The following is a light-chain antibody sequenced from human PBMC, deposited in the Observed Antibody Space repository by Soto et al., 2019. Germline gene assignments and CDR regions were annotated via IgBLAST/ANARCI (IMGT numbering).Light chain of an antibody. J-gene: IGLJ2*01. CDR2: DVN. Sequence: QSALTQPASVSGSPGQSITISCTGTSTDVGSYNLVSWYQQHPGKAPNLMIYDVNNRPSGVSNRFSGSKSGNTASLTISGLQAEDEADYYCCSYAGSSTLIFGGGTKVTVL. CDR1: STDVGSYNL. CDR3: CSYAGSSTLI. V-gene: IGLV2-23*02.